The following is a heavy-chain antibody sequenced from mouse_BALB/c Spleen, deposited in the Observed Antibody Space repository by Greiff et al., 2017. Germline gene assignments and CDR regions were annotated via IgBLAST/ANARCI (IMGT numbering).Heavy chain of an antibody. J-gene: IGHJ4*01. CDR2: ISSGGSYT. D-gene: IGHD2-1*01. V-gene: IGHV5-6-4*01. Sequence: EVQLVESGGGLVKPGGSLKLSCAASGFTFSSYTMSWLRQTPEKRLEWVATISSGGSYTYYPDSVKGRFTISRDNAKNTLYLQMSSLKSEDTAMYYCTRDSGYGNYDYYAMDYWGQGTSVTVSS. CDR3: TRDSGYGNYDYYAMDY. CDR1: GFTFSSYT.